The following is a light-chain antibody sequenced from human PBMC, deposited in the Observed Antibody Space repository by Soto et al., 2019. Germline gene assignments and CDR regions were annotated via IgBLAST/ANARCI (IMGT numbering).Light chain of an antibody. V-gene: IGKV3-11*01. J-gene: IGKJ5*01. CDR2: DAS. CDR3: QHCMNWPLT. CDR1: QRVSSSH. Sequence: EIVLTQSPGTLSLSPGERATLSCRASQRVSSSHLAWDQQKPGQTPRLLIYDASNRATGIPARFSGSGSETDFTLTISSLEPEDFAVYYCQHCMNWPLTFGQGTRLEIK.